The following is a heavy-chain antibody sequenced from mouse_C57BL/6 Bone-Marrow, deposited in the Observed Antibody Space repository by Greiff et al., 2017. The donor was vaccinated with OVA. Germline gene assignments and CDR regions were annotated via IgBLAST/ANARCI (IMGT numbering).Heavy chain of an antibody. CDR1: GYTFTDYY. CDR3: ARGIYYDYDDDY. Sequence: EVQLQQSGPVLVKPGASVKMSCKASGYTFTDYYMNWVKQSHGKSLEWIGVINPYNGGTSYNQKFKGKATLTVDKSSSTAYMELNSLTSEDSAVYYCARGIYYDYDDDYWGQGTTLTVSS. J-gene: IGHJ2*01. CDR2: INPYNGGT. V-gene: IGHV1-19*01. D-gene: IGHD2-4*01.